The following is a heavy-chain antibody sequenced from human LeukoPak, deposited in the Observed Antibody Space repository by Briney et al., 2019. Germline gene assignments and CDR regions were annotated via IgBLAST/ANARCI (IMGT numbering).Heavy chain of an antibody. CDR2: IKQDGSEI. CDR1: GFTFSNYW. J-gene: IGHJ3*02. Sequence: GGSLRLSCAASGFTFSNYWMGWVRQAPGKGLEWVANIKQDGSEIYYVDSVKGRFTISRDTAKDSLYLQMNSLRAEDTAVYYCARGGQEAFDIWGQGTMVTVSS. V-gene: IGHV3-7*01. CDR3: ARGGQEAFDI.